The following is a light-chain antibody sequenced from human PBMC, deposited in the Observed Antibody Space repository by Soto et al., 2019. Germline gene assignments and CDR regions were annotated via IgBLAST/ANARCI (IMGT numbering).Light chain of an antibody. Sequence: DIVLTQSPGTLSLSPGERATLSCRASQSVSSKYFAWYQQKPGQAPRVLIYGASIRATGIPERLSGGGSGPDFSLTITRLEPEDFAVYYCQQYGSSLFTFGPGTKVDIK. J-gene: IGKJ3*01. CDR3: QQYGSSLFT. CDR1: QSVSSKY. V-gene: IGKV3-20*01. CDR2: GAS.